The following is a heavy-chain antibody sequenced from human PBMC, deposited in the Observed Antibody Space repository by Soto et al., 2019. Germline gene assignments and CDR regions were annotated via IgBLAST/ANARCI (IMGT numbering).Heavy chain of an antibody. J-gene: IGHJ4*02. CDR2: INPNGGST. V-gene: IGHV1-46*01. D-gene: IGHD2-15*01. CDR1: GYTFTSSY. CDR3: ARDLLAANY. Sequence: QVQLVQSGAEVKKPGDSVKLSCKASGYTFTSSYVHWVRQAPGQGLEWVAIINPNGGSTNYAQEFQGRVTVPRDTSTSTVFMELSSLHSDDTAVYYCARDLLAANYWGQGTLVTVSS.